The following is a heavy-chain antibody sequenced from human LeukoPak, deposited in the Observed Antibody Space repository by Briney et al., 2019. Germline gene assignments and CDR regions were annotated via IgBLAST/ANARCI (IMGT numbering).Heavy chain of an antibody. D-gene: IGHD2-15*01. Sequence: GGSLRLSCAASGFTFSNHDMSWVRQAPGKGLEWVLSITSSSTYIYYADSVKGRFTISRDNAKNSLYLQMNSLRAEDTAVYYCAKAGYCSSGTCYYPDYWGQGTLVTVSS. V-gene: IGHV3-21*06. CDR2: ITSSSTYI. CDR3: AKAGYCSSGTCYYPDY. J-gene: IGHJ4*02. CDR1: GFTFSNHD.